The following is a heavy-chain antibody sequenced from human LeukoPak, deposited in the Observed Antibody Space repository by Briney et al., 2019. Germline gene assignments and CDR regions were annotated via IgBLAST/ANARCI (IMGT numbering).Heavy chain of an antibody. J-gene: IGHJ4*02. V-gene: IGHV3-21*01. CDR3: ARDLGIAAAGGDY. D-gene: IGHD6-13*01. CDR1: GFTFSSYS. CDR2: ISSSSSYI. Sequence: GGSLRLSCAASGFTFSSYSMNGVRQAPGKGLEWVSSISSSSSYIYYADSVKGRFTISRDNAKNSLYLQMNSLRAEDTAVYYCARDLGIAAAGGDYWGQGTLVTVSS.